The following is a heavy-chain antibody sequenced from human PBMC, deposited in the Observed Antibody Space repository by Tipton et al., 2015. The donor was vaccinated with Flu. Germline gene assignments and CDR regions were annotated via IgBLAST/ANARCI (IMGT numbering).Heavy chain of an antibody. CDR1: GGSISSGGYY. CDR2: IYYSGST. CDR3: ARGAYDFWSGYPTRYFDY. Sequence: LRLSCTVSGGSISSGGYYWSWIRQHPGKGLEWIGYIYYSGSTYYNPSLKSRVTISVDTSKDQFSLKLSSVTAADTAVYYCARGAYDFWSGYPTRYFDYWGQGTLVTGSS. J-gene: IGHJ4*01. D-gene: IGHD3-3*01. V-gene: IGHV4-31*03.